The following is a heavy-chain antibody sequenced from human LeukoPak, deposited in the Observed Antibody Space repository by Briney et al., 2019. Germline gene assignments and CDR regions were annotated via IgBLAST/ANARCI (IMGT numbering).Heavy chain of an antibody. CDR3: ARVINDAHYDYVWGTHRYFDY. Sequence: SETLSLTCTVSGGSISSGGYYWSWIRQHPGKGLEWIGYIYYNGSTYYNPSLKSRVTISVDTSKNQFSLKLSSVTAADTAVYYCARVINDAHYDYVWGTHRYFDYWGQGTLVTVSS. V-gene: IGHV4-31*03. D-gene: IGHD3-16*01. J-gene: IGHJ4*02. CDR1: GGSISSGGYY. CDR2: IYYNGST.